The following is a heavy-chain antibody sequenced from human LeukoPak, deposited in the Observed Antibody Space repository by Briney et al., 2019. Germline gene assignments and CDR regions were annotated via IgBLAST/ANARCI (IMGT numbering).Heavy chain of an antibody. V-gene: IGHV3-73*01. CDR1: GFTFSGSA. D-gene: IGHD2-15*01. Sequence: PGGSLRLSCAASGFTFSGSAMHWVRQASGKGLEWVGRIRNKANSYATAYAASVKGRFTISRDDSKNTAYLQMNSLETEDTAVYYCILDYYYGMDVWGQGTTVTVSS. CDR2: IRNKANSYAT. J-gene: IGHJ6*02. CDR3: ILDYYYGMDV.